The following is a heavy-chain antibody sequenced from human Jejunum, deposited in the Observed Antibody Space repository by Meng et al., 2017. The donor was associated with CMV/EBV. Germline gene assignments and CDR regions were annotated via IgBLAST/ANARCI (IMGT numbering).Heavy chain of an antibody. CDR1: GGSINNYY. J-gene: IGHJ4*02. CDR2: FYSSDTY. V-gene: IGHV4-4*07. D-gene: IGHD5-18*01. Sequence: VQLQESGPGLVKPSETLYLTCTVSGGSINNYYWSWIRQSAGKGLEWIGRFYSSDTYNYHPSLNSRVTMSLDTSKNQFSLNLRSVTAADTAIYYCAREGTTLVTYDYWGQGTLVTVSS. CDR3: AREGTTLVTYDY.